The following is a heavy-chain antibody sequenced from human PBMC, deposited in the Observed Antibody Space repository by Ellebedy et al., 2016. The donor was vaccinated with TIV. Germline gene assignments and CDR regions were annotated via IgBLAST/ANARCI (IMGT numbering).Heavy chain of an antibody. Sequence: GESLKISCAASGFSFSDYYISWIRQVRGTGLEWLSYINSSGSDTNYADSVKGRFTIYRDNAKNSLYVEMNSLKVEDTAVYYCARGQAVAGSHFDYWGQGTLVTVSS. CDR2: INSSGSDT. CDR1: GFSFSDYY. D-gene: IGHD6-19*01. V-gene: IGHV3-11*06. CDR3: ARGQAVAGSHFDY. J-gene: IGHJ4*02.